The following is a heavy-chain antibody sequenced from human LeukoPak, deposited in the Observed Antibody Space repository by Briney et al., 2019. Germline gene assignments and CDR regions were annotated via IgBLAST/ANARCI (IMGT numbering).Heavy chain of an antibody. Sequence: SVKVSCKASGGTFSSYAISWVRQAPGQGLEWMGGIIPIFGTANYAQKFQGRVTITADKSTSTAYMELSSLRSEDTAVYYCARGGRLYGYCSGGSCYEFDYWGQGTLVTVSS. CDR3: ARGGRLYGYCSGGSCYEFDY. CDR2: IIPIFGTA. CDR1: GGTFSSYA. J-gene: IGHJ4*02. D-gene: IGHD2-15*01. V-gene: IGHV1-69*06.